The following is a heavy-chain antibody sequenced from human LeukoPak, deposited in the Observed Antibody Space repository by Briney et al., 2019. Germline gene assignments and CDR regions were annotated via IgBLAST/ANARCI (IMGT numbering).Heavy chain of an antibody. Sequence: SETLSLTCTVSGGSISSGSYYWSWIRQPAGKGLEWIGRIYTSGSTNYNHSLKSRVTISVDTSKSQFSLKLSSVTAADTAVYYCARDGPALDPWGQGTLVTVSS. J-gene: IGHJ5*02. CDR2: IYTSGST. CDR3: ARDGPALDP. V-gene: IGHV4-61*02. CDR1: GGSISSGSYY.